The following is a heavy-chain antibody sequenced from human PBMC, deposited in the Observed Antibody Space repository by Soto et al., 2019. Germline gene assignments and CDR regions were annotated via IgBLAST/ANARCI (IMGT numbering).Heavy chain of an antibody. CDR3: ATAGYYDTKGYYGMDV. V-gene: IGHV5-51*01. CDR1: GYSFTSYW. J-gene: IGHJ6*02. CDR2: IYPGDSDT. D-gene: IGHD3-22*01. Sequence: GESLKISCKGSGYSFTSYWIAWVRQMPGKGLEWMGIIYPGDSDTEYSPSFQGQVTISADKSISTAYLQWSSLKASDTAMYYCATAGYYDTKGYYGMDVWGQGTTVTVSS.